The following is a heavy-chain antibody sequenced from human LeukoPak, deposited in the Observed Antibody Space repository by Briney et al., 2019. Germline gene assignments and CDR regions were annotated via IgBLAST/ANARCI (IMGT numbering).Heavy chain of an antibody. CDR1: RFTVSTNY. Sequence: GGSLRLSCAASRFTVSTNYMSWVRQAPGKGLEWVSVIYSGGNTYYADSVKGRFTLSRDSSKNTLYLQMNSLRAEDTAVYYCARRYSSTWTLDSWGQGTLVTVSS. D-gene: IGHD6-13*01. V-gene: IGHV3-66*01. CDR3: ARRYSSTWTLDS. CDR2: IYSGGNT. J-gene: IGHJ4*02.